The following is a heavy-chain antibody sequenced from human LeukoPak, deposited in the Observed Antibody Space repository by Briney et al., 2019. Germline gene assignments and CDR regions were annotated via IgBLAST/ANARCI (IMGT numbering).Heavy chain of an antibody. CDR1: GFTFSSYA. V-gene: IGHV3-23*01. CDR2: ISGSGGST. Sequence: GGSLRLSCAASGFTFSSYAMSWVRQAPGKGLEWVSGISGSGGSTYYAGSVEGRFTISRDNSKNTLDLQMNRLRGEDTAVYYCANEGPGYYDSTGYYRYFFDYWGQGTLVTVSS. J-gene: IGHJ4*02. CDR3: ANEGPGYYDSTGYYRYFFDY. D-gene: IGHD3-22*01.